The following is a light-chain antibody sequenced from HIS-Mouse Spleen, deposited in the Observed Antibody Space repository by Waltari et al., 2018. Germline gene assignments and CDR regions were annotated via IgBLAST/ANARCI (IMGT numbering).Light chain of an antibody. CDR2: DAS. J-gene: IGKJ4*02. V-gene: IGKV1-33*01. CDR1: QDISNY. Sequence: DIQMTQPPSSLSASVGDRVTITCHASQDISNYLNWNQQKPGKAPKLLIYDASNLETGVPSRFSGSGSGTDFTFTISSLQPEDIATYYCQQYDNHPPTFGGGTKVEIK. CDR3: QQYDNHPPT.